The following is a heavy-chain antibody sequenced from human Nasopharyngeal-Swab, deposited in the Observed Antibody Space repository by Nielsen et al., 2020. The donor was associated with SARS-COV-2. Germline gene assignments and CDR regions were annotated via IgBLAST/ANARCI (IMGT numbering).Heavy chain of an antibody. CDR3: ARQEGENCSGGSCYYYYGMDV. J-gene: IGHJ6*02. CDR2: IYYSGST. D-gene: IGHD2-15*01. CDR1: GGSISSYY. Sequence: SDTLSPTCTASGGSISSYYWSWFRQPPGKGLKWIGYIYYSGSTNYNPSPKSRVTISADTSKNQFSLKLRSVTAADTAVYYCARQEGENCSGGSCYYYYGMDVWGQGTTVTVSS. V-gene: IGHV4-59*08.